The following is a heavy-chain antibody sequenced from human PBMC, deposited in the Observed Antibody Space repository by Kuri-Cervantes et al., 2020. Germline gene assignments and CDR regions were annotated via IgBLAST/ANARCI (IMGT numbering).Heavy chain of an antibody. V-gene: IGHV2-26*01. Sequence: SGPTLVKPTQTLTLTCTFSGFSLSTSGVGVGWIRQPPGKALEWLAHIFSNDEKSYSTSLKGRLTISKDTSKSQVVLTMTNMDPVDTATYYCARIRGLQRYFDYWGQGTLVTVSS. J-gene: IGHJ4*02. CDR2: IFSNDEK. D-gene: IGHD5-24*01. CDR3: ARIRGLQRYFDY. CDR1: GFSLSTSGVG.